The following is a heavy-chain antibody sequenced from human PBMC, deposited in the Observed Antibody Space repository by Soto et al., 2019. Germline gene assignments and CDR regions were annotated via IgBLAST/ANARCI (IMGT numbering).Heavy chain of an antibody. J-gene: IGHJ4*02. V-gene: IGHV3-23*01. D-gene: IGHD6-13*01. CDR3: ARLLGSPSSPFDS. CDR1: GFTFSSFA. Sequence: PGGSLRLSCAAPGFTFSSFAMSWVRQAPGKGLEWVSSIRGSGDSTYYADSVKGRFTISRDNSKNALHLQMNSLRAEDTAEYYCARLLGSPSSPFDSWGQGTLVTVSS. CDR2: IRGSGDST.